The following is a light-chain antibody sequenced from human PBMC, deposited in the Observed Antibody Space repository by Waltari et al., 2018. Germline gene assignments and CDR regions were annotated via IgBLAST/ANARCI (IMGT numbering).Light chain of an antibody. J-gene: IGLJ2*01. CDR2: DVS. Sequence: QQPGTPPKRCTLDVSTRPSGFSKRCSCSKSGNTASLTISGLHAEDESEYYCSSYISSSTLELFGGGTSLTVL. CDR3: SSYISSSTLEL. V-gene: IGLV2-14*03.